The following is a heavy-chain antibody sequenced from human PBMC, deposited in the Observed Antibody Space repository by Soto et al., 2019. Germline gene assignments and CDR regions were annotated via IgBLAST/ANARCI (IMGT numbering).Heavy chain of an antibody. CDR1: GGSISSYS. D-gene: IGHD2-2*03. CDR2: IHYNGNT. Sequence: SETLSLTCTVSGGSISSYSWGWIRQPPGKGLEWIGNIHYNGNTKYSPSLKSRVTMSVDTSKNHFSLKLISVTTADTAVYFCAREGNLGRWIQPLDSWGQGTLVTVSS. J-gene: IGHJ4*02. V-gene: IGHV4-59*01. CDR3: AREGNLGRWIQPLDS.